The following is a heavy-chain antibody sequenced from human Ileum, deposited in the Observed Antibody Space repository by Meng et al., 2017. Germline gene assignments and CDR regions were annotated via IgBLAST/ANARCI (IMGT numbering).Heavy chain of an antibody. CDR3: VHRLVAAQHWFDP. CDR1: GFSLNTVGVG. CDR2: IYWDDEY. J-gene: IGHJ5*02. D-gene: IGHD6-6*01. V-gene: IGHV2-5*02. Sequence: QITLKESGPTLVEPTETLTLTCTFSGFSLNTVGVGVGWIRQPPGKALEWLALIYWDDEYRYSPSLRSRLTITKDTSRNQVVLRMTNVAPVDAGTYYCVHRLVAAQHWFDPWGQGILVTVSS.